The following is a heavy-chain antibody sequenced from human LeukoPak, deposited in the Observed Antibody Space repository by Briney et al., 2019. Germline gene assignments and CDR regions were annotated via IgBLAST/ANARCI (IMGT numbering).Heavy chain of an antibody. CDR3: ARVLPDYYDSSGYFDY. CDR1: GGSISSYY. D-gene: IGHD3-22*01. CDR2: IYTSGST. J-gene: IGHJ4*02. V-gene: IGHV4-4*07. Sequence: SETLSLTCTVSGGSISSYYWSWIRQPAGKGLEWIGRIYTSGSTNYNPSLKSRVTMSVDTSKNQFSLKLSSVTAADTAVYYCARVLPDYYDSSGYFDYWGQGTLVTVSS.